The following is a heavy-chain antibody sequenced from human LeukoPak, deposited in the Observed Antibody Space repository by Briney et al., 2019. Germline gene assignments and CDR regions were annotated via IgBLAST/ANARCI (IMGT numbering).Heavy chain of an antibody. V-gene: IGHV3-33*06. D-gene: IGHD6-19*01. Sequence: PGRSLRLSCAASGFAFSSYGMHWVRQAPGKGLEWVAVIWYDGSTKYYADSVKGRFTISRDNSKNTLYLQMNSLRAEDTAVYYCAKATRSSGWYMGGYYFDYWGQGTLVTVSS. CDR3: AKATRSSGWYMGGYYFDY. J-gene: IGHJ4*02. CDR1: GFAFSSYG. CDR2: IWYDGSTK.